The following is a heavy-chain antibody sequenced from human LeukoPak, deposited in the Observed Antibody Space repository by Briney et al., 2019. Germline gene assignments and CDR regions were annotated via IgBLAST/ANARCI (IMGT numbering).Heavy chain of an antibody. CDR2: IIPMYGTT. CDR1: GGTFNSYA. J-gene: IGHJ4*02. CDR3: ASGTHIYRGPNFFLDY. D-gene: IGHD2-21*01. V-gene: IGHV1-69*06. Sequence: SVKVSCKASGGTFNSYAISWVRQAPGQGLEWMGRIIPMYGTTNYAQRFQGRVTISADKSTSTAYMELSSLTSEDTAVYYCASGTHIYRGPNFFLDYWGKGTLVTVSS.